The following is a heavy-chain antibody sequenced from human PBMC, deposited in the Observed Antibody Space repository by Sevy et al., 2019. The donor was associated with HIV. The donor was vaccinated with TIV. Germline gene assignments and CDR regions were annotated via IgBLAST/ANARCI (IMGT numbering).Heavy chain of an antibody. J-gene: IGHJ6*02. CDR2: ISYDGSNK. V-gene: IGHV3-30*03. CDR3: ATVSATVTTLDYYYGMDV. CDR1: GFTFSSYG. Sequence: GGSLRLSCAASGFTFSSYGMHWVRQAPGKGLEWVAVISYDGSNKYYADSVKGRVTITRDNSKNTLYLQMNSLRAEDTAVYYCATVSATVTTLDYYYGMDVWGQGTTVTVSS. D-gene: IGHD4-4*01.